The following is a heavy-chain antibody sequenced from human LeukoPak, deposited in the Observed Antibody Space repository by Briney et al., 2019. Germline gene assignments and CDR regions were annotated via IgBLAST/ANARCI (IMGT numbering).Heavy chain of an antibody. Sequence: GGSLRLSCAASGFIFSNYEMNWVRQAPGKGLEWISYINSGGTPKYYADSVKGRFTISRDNSKNTLYLQMNSLRTEDTALYYCANTVGVTAFLAYWGQGTLVTVSS. CDR3: ANTVGVTAFLAY. CDR1: GFIFSNYE. J-gene: IGHJ4*02. CDR2: INSGGTPK. D-gene: IGHD2-21*02. V-gene: IGHV3-48*03.